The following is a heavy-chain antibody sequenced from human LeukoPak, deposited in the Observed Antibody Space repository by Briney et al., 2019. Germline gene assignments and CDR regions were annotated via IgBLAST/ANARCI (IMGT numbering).Heavy chain of an antibody. CDR1: GFTFSDFG. D-gene: IGHD1-20*01. V-gene: IGHV3-33*01. CDR3: AREGVAPISGIRRPYYGMDV. J-gene: IGHJ6*02. CDR2: IWNDGSNK. Sequence: GGSLRLSCAGSGFTFSDFGMHWVRQAPGKGLEGVGVIWNDGSNKYYADSLKGRFTISKDNFDNMVYLQMNSLRVEDTAVYYCAREGVAPISGIRRPYYGMDVWGQGTTVTVSS.